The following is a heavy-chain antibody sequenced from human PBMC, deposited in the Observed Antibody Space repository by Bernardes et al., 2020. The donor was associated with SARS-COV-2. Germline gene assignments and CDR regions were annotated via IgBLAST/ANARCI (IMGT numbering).Heavy chain of an antibody. CDR1: GYTFNSYG. J-gene: IGHJ4*02. D-gene: IGHD6-19*01. CDR2: ISAYNSNT. V-gene: IGHV1-18*01. CDR3: ARDMGRSGWVLQDY. Sequence: ASVKVSCKASGYTFNSYGISWVRQAPGQGLEWMGWISAYNSNTNFAQKFQGRVTVTTDTSTSTASMELRSLRSDDTAVYYCARDMGRSGWVLQDYWGQGTLVTVSS.